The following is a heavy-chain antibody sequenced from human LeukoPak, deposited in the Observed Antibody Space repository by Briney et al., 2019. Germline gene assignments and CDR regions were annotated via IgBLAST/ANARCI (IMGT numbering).Heavy chain of an antibody. V-gene: IGHV4-59*08. D-gene: IGHD6-19*01. CDR1: GGSISSYY. CDR3: ARHRNVNAVAGGEFDY. CDR2: IYFSGST. J-gene: IGHJ4*02. Sequence: PSETLSLTCTVSGGSISSYYWSWIRQPPGKGLEWIGYIYFSGSTNYNPSLKSRVTISVDTSKNQFSLKLTSVTAADTAVYYCARHRNVNAVAGGEFDYWGQGTLVTVSS.